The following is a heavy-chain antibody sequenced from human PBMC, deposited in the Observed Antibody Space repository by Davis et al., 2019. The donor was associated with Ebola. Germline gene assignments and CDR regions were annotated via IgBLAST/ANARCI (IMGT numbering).Heavy chain of an antibody. CDR2: IKWNGGST. Sequence: GESLKIPCAASGLTFSSYVMRWVRQAPGKGLEWVSGIKWNGGSTDYADSVTGRFTISRNNAQNSLYLQMNSLEADDTAVYYCAREEGGYCSSNSCYVFDYWGQGTLVTVSS. J-gene: IGHJ4*02. V-gene: IGHV3-20*04. D-gene: IGHD2-2*01. CDR1: GLTFSSYV. CDR3: AREEGGYCSSNSCYVFDY.